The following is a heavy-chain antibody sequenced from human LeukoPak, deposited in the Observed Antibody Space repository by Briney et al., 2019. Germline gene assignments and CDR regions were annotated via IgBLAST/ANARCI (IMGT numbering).Heavy chain of an antibody. CDR3: ARELVPYYYDSSGTYYFDY. CDR1: GVSISSYY. D-gene: IGHD3-22*01. Sequence: SETLSLTCTVSGVSISSYYWSWIRQPPGKGLEWIGRIYTSGSTNYNPSLKSRVTMSVDTSKNQFSLKLSSVTAADTAVYYCARELVPYYYDSSGTYYFDYWGQGTLVTVSS. J-gene: IGHJ4*02. V-gene: IGHV4-4*07. CDR2: IYTSGST.